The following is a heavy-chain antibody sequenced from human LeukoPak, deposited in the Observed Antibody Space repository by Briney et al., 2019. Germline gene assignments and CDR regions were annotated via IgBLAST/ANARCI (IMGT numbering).Heavy chain of an antibody. CDR2: IYYSGST. J-gene: IGHJ4*02. CDR3: ARPPDY. CDR1: GGSISGYY. V-gene: IGHV4-59*01. Sequence: SETLSLTCTVSGGSISGYYWVWIRQPPGKGLEWIGYIYYSGSTNYNPSLKSRVTISVDTSKNQFSLKLSSVTAADTAVYYCARPPDYWGQGTLVTVSS.